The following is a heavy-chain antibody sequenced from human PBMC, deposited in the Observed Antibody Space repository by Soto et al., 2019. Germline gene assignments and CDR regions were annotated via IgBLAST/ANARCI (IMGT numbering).Heavy chain of an antibody. J-gene: IGHJ5*02. D-gene: IGHD3-3*01. Sequence: GSLRLSCVASGFTFSSCSMNLVRQAPGKGLEWVSSITGSSSYVYYADSVRGRFTISRDNAKNSLYLQMNSLRVEDTAVYYCAKDPNYDFWSGYSGSGWFDPWGQGTLVTVSS. CDR2: ITGSSSYV. CDR1: GFTFSSCS. CDR3: AKDPNYDFWSGYSGSGWFDP. V-gene: IGHV3-21*01.